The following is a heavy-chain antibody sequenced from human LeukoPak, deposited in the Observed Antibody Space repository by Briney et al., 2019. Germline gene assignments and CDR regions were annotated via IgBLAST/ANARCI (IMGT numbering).Heavy chain of an antibody. Sequence: PGGSLRLSCAASGFTFSSYWMHWVRQAPGKGLMWVSRINSDGSSTSYADSVKGRFTISRDNAKNTLYLQMNSLRAEDTAVYYCARVGRDTRVDYFDYWGQGTLVTVSS. CDR3: ARVGRDTRVDYFDY. J-gene: IGHJ4*02. CDR1: GFTFSSYW. D-gene: IGHD5-18*01. CDR2: INSDGSST. V-gene: IGHV3-74*01.